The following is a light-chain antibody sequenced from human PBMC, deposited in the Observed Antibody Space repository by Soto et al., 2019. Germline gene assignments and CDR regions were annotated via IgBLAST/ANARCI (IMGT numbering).Light chain of an antibody. CDR2: GAS. J-gene: IGKJ1*01. V-gene: IGKV3-20*01. CDR3: QQYGSSPWA. CDR1: QSVSSSH. Sequence: IVLTQSACTLSLSPGERATLSCRASQSVSSSHLAWYQQMPGQAPRLLIHGASNRATGIPDRFSGSGSGTDFTLTISRLEPEDFAVYYCQQYGSSPWAFGPGTKVDI.